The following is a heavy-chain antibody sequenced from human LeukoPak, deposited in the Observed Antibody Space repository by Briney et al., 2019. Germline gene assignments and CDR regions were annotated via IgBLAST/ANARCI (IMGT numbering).Heavy chain of an antibody. V-gene: IGHV5-10-1*01. D-gene: IGHD6-6*01. J-gene: IGHJ6*02. Sequence: GESLKISCKGSGYSFTSYWISWVRQMPGKGLEWMGRIDPSDSYTNYSPSFQGHVTILADKSISTAYLQWSSLKASDTAMYYCALRGGPSSSYYYYYGMDVWGQGTTVTVSS. CDR1: GYSFTSYW. CDR3: ALRGGPSSSYYYYYGMDV. CDR2: IDPSDSYT.